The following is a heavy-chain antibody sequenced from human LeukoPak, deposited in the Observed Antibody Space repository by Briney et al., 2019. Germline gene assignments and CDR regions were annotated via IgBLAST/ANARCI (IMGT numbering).Heavy chain of an antibody. CDR2: IYYSGTT. Sequence: SETLSLTCTVSGGSISSSSYYWGWIRQPPGKGLEWIGSIYYSGTTYYNPSLKSRVTISVDTSKNQFSLKLSSVTAADTAVYYCARLEALSDAFDIWGQGTMVTVSS. V-gene: IGHV4-39*07. D-gene: IGHD1-1*01. J-gene: IGHJ3*02. CDR1: GGSISSSSYY. CDR3: ARLEALSDAFDI.